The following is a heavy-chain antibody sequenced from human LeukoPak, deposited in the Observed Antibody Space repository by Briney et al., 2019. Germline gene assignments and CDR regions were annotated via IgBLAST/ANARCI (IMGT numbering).Heavy chain of an antibody. J-gene: IGHJ4*02. V-gene: IGHV1-69*05. CDR2: IIPIFGTA. D-gene: IGHD2-2*01. CDR3: AREVPRYCSSTSCSGDY. Sequence: ASVKVSCKASRGTFSSYAISWVRQAPGQGLEWMGGIIPIFGTANYAQKFQGRVTITTDESTSTAYMELSSLRSEDTAVYYCAREVPRYCSSTSCSGDYWGQGTLVTVSS. CDR1: RGTFSSYA.